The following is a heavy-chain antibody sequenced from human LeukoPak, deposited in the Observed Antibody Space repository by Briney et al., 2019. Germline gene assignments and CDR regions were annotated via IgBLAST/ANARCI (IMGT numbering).Heavy chain of an antibody. Sequence: PGRSLRLSCAASGFTFSSFGMHWVRQAPGKGLEWVAVIWYDGSNKYYADSVKGRFTISRDNSKNTLSLQMNSLRAEDTAVYYCAKDAAGRSSWANYWGQGALVTVSS. CDR3: AKDAAGRSSWANY. D-gene: IGHD6-13*01. J-gene: IGHJ4*02. CDR2: IWYDGSNK. CDR1: GFTFSSFG. V-gene: IGHV3-33*06.